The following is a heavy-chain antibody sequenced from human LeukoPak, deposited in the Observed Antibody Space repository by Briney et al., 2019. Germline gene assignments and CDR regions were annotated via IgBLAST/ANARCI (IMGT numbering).Heavy chain of an antibody. CDR3: ARVGGSSWYDAFDI. CDR2: IYYSGST. Sequence: SETLSLTCTVSGGSISSYYWSWIRQPPGKGLEWIGYIYYSGSTNYNPSPKSRVTISVDTSKNQFSLKLSSVTAADTAVYYCARVGGSSWYDAFDIWGQGTMVTVSS. V-gene: IGHV4-59*01. J-gene: IGHJ3*02. CDR1: GGSISSYY. D-gene: IGHD6-13*01.